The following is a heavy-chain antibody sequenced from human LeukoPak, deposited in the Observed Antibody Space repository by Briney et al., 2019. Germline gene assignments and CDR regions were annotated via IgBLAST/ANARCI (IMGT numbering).Heavy chain of an antibody. J-gene: IGHJ4*02. D-gene: IGHD2-2*01. V-gene: IGHV3-23*01. CDR2: ISGTGGST. CDR1: ELTFRSYA. CDR3: VKGLSSTSKYYFDY. Sequence: GGSLRLSCVASELTFRSYAMSWVRQAPGKGLEWVSSISGTGGSTYYADSMKGRFTISRDDSMNTLYLQMNSVRAEDTALYYCVKGLSSTSKYYFDYWGQGTLVTVSS.